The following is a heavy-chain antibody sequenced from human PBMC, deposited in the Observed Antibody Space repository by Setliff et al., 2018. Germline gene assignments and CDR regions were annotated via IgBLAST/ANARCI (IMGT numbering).Heavy chain of an antibody. CDR1: GYSMSSGYY. V-gene: IGHV4-38-2*01. D-gene: IGHD6-13*01. CDR3: ARGGPAAAATH. CDR2: IYHSGQT. Sequence: SETLSLTCAVSGYSMSSGYYWGWFRQPPGKGLEWIGSIYHSGQTFYNPSLKSRATLSVDTSKNQFSLRLTSVPAADTAVYYCARGGPAAAATHWGQGTLVTVSS. J-gene: IGHJ4*02.